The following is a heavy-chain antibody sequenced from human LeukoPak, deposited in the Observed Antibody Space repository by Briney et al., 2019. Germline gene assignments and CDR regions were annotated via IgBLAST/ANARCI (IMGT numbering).Heavy chain of an antibody. Sequence: PGGSLRLSCAASGFIFSSYWMSWVRQAPGKGLEWIGEIYHSGSTNYNPSLKSRVTMSVDTSKNQISLKLSSVTAADTAVYYCARGLGAALGYWGQGTLVTVSS. CDR2: IYHSGST. CDR3: ARGLGAALGY. D-gene: IGHD6-25*01. CDR1: GFIFSSYW. V-gene: IGHV4-4*02. J-gene: IGHJ4*02.